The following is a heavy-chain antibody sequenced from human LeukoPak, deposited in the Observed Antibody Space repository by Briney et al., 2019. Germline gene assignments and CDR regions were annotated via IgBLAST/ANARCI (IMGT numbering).Heavy chain of an antibody. J-gene: IGHJ4*02. Sequence: GSLRLSCAASGFTFSTYTMSWVRQAPGKGPEWVSAMSGSDDYIYYADSVKGRFTISRDNSKNTLYLQMNSLRAEDTAVYYCAKSPMAVARGYFDYWGQGTLVTVSS. CDR1: GFTFSTYT. V-gene: IGHV3-23*01. CDR3: AKSPMAVARGYFDY. CDR2: MSGSDDYI. D-gene: IGHD6-19*01.